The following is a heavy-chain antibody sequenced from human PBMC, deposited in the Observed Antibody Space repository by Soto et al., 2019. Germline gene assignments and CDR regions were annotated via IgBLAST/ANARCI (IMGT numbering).Heavy chain of an antibody. V-gene: IGHV4-59*01. Sequence: SETLSLTCTVSGGSISPYYWSWIRQPPAQGLEWLGYIFCSGSTNYSPSLKSRLTISVDTSKNQFSLRLRSVTAADTAVYYCARVRYGLGVYYYFYGMDVWGQGTTVTVSS. D-gene: IGHD3-16*01. CDR3: ARVRYGLGVYYYFYGMDV. CDR2: IFCSGST. CDR1: GGSISPYY. J-gene: IGHJ6*02.